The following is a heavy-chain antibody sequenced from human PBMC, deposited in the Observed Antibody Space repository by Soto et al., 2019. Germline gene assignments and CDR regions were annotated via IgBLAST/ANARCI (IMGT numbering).Heavy chain of an antibody. D-gene: IGHD2-2*01. CDR3: AREGVVPAAIAAFDI. CDR2: ISYDGSNK. Sequence: GGSLRLSCAASGFTFSSYGMHWVRQAPGKGLEWVAVISYDGSNKYYADSVKGRFTISRDNSKNTLYLQMNSLRAEDTAVYYCAREGVVPAAIAAFDIWGQGTMVTVSS. V-gene: IGHV3-30*03. CDR1: GFTFSSYG. J-gene: IGHJ3*02.